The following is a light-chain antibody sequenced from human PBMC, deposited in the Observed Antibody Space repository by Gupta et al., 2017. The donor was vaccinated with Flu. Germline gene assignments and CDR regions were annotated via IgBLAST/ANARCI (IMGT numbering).Light chain of an antibody. CDR2: QDT. J-gene: IGLJ2*01. Sequence: CSGDKVGAKFACWYHQKPGQSPVLVIYQDTKRPSVIPERFSGSNSGATATLPISGTPAADEAAYYWPVLDLHSGVFGGGTEVTLL. V-gene: IGLV3-1*01. CDR3: PVLDLHSGV. CDR1: KVGAKF.